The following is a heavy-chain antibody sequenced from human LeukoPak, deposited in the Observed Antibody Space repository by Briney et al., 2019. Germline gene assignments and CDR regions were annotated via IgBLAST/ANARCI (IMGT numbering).Heavy chain of an antibody. CDR2: IHYSGST. V-gene: IGHV4-31*03. CDR3: ARVGVAAKSSRYFDY. D-gene: IGHD2-15*01. J-gene: IGHJ4*02. CDR1: RGSISSSDYY. Sequence: SQTLSLTCTVSRGSISSSDYYWSWIRQHPRKSLEWIGYIHYSGSTYYNPSLKSRVTISVDTSKKQFSLNLSSVTAADTAVYYCARVGVAAKSSRYFDYWGQGTLVTVSS.